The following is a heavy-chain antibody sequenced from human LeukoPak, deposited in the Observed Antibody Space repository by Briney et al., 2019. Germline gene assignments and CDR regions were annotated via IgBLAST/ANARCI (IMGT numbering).Heavy chain of an antibody. V-gene: IGHV1-2*02. CDR2: INPNSGGT. D-gene: IGHD5-18*01. CDR3: ARDGYSDGDDEYGDY. Sequence: ASVKVSCKASGYTFTGYYMHWVRQAPGQGLEWMGWINPNSGGTNYAQKFQGRVTMTGDTSIRTAYMELSRLRSDDTAVYYCARDGYSDGDDEYGDYWGQGTLVTVSS. J-gene: IGHJ4*02. CDR1: GYTFTGYY.